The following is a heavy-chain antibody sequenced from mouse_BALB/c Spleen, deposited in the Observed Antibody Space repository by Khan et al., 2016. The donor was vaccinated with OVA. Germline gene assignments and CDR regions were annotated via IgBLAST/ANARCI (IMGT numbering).Heavy chain of an antibody. CDR1: GYTFTNYG. V-gene: IGHV9-3*02. Sequence: QIQLVQSGPELKKPGETVKISCKASGYTFTNYGMNWVKQAPGKGLKWMGWINTNTGEPTFVEEFKERFAFSLETSVSTAYLQINSLKNEDTDTYVCARGYYVYGSCFAYWGQGTLVTVSA. D-gene: IGHD2-14*01. CDR3: ARGYYVYGSCFAY. J-gene: IGHJ3*01. CDR2: INTNTGEP.